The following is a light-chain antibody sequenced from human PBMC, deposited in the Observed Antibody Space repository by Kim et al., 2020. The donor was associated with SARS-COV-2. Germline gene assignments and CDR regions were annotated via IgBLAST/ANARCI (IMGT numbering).Light chain of an antibody. Sequence: TATFTCTGTTNIGGNQGPPWLQQHQGHPPRPLSYRNNNRPSGISERFSASRSGNTASLTITGLQPEDEADYYCSALDSSLTHVVFGGGTQLTVL. CDR2: RNN. V-gene: IGLV10-54*02. CDR1: TNIGGNQG. J-gene: IGLJ2*01. CDR3: SALDSSLTHVV.